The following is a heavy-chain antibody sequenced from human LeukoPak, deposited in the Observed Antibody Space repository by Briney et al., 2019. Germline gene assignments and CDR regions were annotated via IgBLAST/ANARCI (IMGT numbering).Heavy chain of an antibody. D-gene: IGHD2-2*01. CDR1: GFTFSSYG. CDR2: IKQDGSEK. J-gene: IGHJ4*02. CDR3: ARDAAAPDY. Sequence: GGSLRLSCAASGFTFSSYGMHWVRQAPGKGLEWVANIKQDGSEKYYVDSVKGRFTISRDNAKNSLYLQMNSLRAEDTAVYYCARDAAAPDYWGQGTLVTVSS. V-gene: IGHV3-7*01.